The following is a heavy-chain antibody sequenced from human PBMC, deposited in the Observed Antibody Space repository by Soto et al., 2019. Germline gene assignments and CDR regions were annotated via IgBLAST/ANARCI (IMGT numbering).Heavy chain of an antibody. CDR1: GLTFSSNW. CDR2: ISSDGSST. CDR3: AIHGMDV. V-gene: IGHV3-74*01. J-gene: IGHJ6*02. Sequence: EMQLVESGGGLVQPGGSLGLSCAASGLTFSSNWMHWVRQAPGKGLVWVSHISSDGSSTNYADSVKGRFTISRDNAKNTLYLQMTSLRAEDTAVYYCAIHGMDVWGQGTTVTVSS.